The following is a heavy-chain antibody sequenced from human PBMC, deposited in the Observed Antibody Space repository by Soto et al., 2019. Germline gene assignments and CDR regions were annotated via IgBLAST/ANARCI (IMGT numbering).Heavy chain of an antibody. V-gene: IGHV4-30-2*01. D-gene: IGHD3-10*01. CDR3: ARAPPGPSPRCDV. CDR2: IYYTGST. J-gene: IGHJ6*02. CDR1: GGSMSRGGQS. Sequence: SETLSLTCAVSGGSMSRGGQSWSWIRQPPGKGLEWLGFIYYTGSTYYNPSLKSRVTLSVDRSKNQFSLNLTSVTAADTAMYFCARAPPGPSPRCDVWGQGTTVTVSS.